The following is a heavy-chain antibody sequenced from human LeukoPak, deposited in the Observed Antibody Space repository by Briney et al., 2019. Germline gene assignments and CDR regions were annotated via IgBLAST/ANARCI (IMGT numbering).Heavy chain of an antibody. CDR1: GFTFSSYA. CDR2: ISYDGSNK. CDR3: ARAGGCSSTRCYSAFDI. V-gene: IGHV3-30-3*01. Sequence: GRSLRLSCAASGFTFSSYAMHWVRQAPGKGLEWVAVISYDGSNKYYADSVKGRFTISRDNSKNTLYLQMNSLSAEDTAVYYCARAGGCSSTRCYSAFDIWGQGTMVTVSS. J-gene: IGHJ3*02. D-gene: IGHD2-2*01.